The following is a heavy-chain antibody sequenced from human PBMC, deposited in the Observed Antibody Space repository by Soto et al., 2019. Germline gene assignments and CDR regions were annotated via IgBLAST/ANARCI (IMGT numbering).Heavy chain of an antibody. J-gene: IGHJ4*02. CDR2: VYSGGAT. CDR1: GFSVSRNY. Sequence: QLVETGGGLIQPGTSLTLSCAASGFSVSRNYMTWVRQAPGKGLEWVSFVYSGGATFYADSVKGRFILSRDDSQNTMSLQMNNLRAEDTAVYYCARVPARLWGWGTRVTVAS. CDR3: ARVPARL. V-gene: IGHV3-53*02.